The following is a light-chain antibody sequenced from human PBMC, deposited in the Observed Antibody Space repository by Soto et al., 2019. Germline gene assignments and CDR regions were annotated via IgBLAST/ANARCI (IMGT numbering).Light chain of an antibody. CDR1: QSISTW. J-gene: IGKJ5*01. CDR2: AAS. CDR3: QQYYSYPLG. V-gene: IGKV1-5*01. Sequence: DIQMTPSPSTLSASVGDRVTITCRASQSISTWLAWYQQKPGKAPKLLIYAASTLQSGVPSRFSGSGSGTDFTLTISCLQSEDFATYYCQQYYSYPLGFGQGTRLEIK.